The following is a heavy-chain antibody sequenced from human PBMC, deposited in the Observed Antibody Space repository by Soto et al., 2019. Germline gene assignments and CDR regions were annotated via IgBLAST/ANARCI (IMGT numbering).Heavy chain of an antibody. Sequence: GASVKVSCKASGYTFTSYGISWVRQAPGQGLEWMGWISAYNGNTNYAQKLQGRVTMTTDTSTSTAYMELRSLRSDDTAVYYCARVFPVDAIFGVVTPFDYWGQGTLVTVSS. CDR2: ISAYNGNT. J-gene: IGHJ4*02. CDR1: GYTFTSYG. CDR3: ARVFPVDAIFGVVTPFDY. V-gene: IGHV1-18*01. D-gene: IGHD3-3*01.